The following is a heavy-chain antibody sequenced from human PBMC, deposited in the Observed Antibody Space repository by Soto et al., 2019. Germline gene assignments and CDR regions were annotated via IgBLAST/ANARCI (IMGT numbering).Heavy chain of an antibody. J-gene: IGHJ4*02. Sequence: QVQLQESGPGLVKPPGTLSVTCGVSSGSISRTVWWSWVRQPPGKGVEWIGEISQYGDTNFNPSLKSRVTMSIDKSKNQFSLKVTSVTAADTAVYHCASLGGDFDLWGQGILVTVSS. CDR2: ISQYGDT. V-gene: IGHV4-4*03. CDR1: SGSISRTVW. D-gene: IGHD3-16*01. CDR3: ASLGGDFDL.